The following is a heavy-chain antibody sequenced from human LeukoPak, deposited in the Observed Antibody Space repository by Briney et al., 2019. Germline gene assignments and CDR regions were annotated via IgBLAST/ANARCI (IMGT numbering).Heavy chain of an antibody. V-gene: IGHV1-24*01. CDR3: ATGGGIRFLEWLLPFDH. CDR2: FDPEDGET. J-gene: IGHJ4*02. Sequence: GASVKVSCKVSGYTLTKLSMHWVRQAPGKGLEWMGGFDPEDGETIYAQKFQGRVTMTEDTSTDTAYMELSSLRSEDTAVYYCATGGGIRFLEWLLPFDHWGQGTLVTVSS. CDR1: GYTLTKLS. D-gene: IGHD3-3*01.